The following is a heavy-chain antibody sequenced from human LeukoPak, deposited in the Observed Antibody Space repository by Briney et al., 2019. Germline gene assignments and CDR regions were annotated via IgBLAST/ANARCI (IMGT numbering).Heavy chain of an antibody. J-gene: IGHJ6*03. D-gene: IGHD4-17*01. Sequence: ASVKVSCKASGYTFTSYDINWVRQATGQGLEWMGWMNSNSGNTGYAQKFQGRVTMTRNTSISTAYMELSSLRSEDTAVYYCARGVRTVKRGYYYYMDVWGKGTTVTVSS. V-gene: IGHV1-8*01. CDR2: MNSNSGNT. CDR3: ARGVRTVKRGYYYYMDV. CDR1: GYTFTSYD.